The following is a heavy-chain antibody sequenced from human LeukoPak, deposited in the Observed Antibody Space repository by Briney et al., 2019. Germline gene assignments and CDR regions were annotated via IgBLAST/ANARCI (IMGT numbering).Heavy chain of an antibody. V-gene: IGHV3-23*01. Sequence: GGLRLSCGTSGFTFRSYVLRGVRPAPGGGGGGGSGISGGGGSTYYAGSVKGRFTISRDNSKNTLFLQMNSLRAEDTAVYYCAKDLGDSGGYNPFDYWGQGTLVTVSS. D-gene: IGHD3-22*01. CDR3: AKDLGDSGGYNPFDY. J-gene: IGHJ4*02. CDR1: GFTFRSYV. CDR2: ISGGGGST.